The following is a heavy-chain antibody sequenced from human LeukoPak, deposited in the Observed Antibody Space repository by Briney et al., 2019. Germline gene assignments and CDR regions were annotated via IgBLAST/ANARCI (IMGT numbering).Heavy chain of an antibody. V-gene: IGHV3-33*01. CDR1: GFTFSSYG. Sequence: GGSLRLSCAASGFTFSSYGMHWVRQAPGKGLEWVAVIWYDGSNKYYADSVKGRFTISRDNSKNTLYLQMNSLRAEGTAVYYCAREKSASPWFGELLGYFDYWGQGTLVTVSS. J-gene: IGHJ4*02. D-gene: IGHD3-10*01. CDR3: AREKSASPWFGELLGYFDY. CDR2: IWYDGSNK.